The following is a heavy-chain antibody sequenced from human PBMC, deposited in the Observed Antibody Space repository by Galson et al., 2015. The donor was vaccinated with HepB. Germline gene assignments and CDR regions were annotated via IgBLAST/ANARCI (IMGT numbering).Heavy chain of an antibody. V-gene: IGHV1-18*01. CDR2: ISAYNGNT. CDR3: ARVGVYDFWSGYLGHVEYGYYYYGMDV. D-gene: IGHD3-3*01. Sequence: SVKVSCKASGYTFTSYGISWVRQAPGQGLEWMGWISAYNGNTNYAQKLQGRVTMTTDTSTSTAYMELRSLRSDDTAVYYCARVGVYDFWSGYLGHVEYGYYYYGMDVWGQGTTVTVSS. J-gene: IGHJ6*02. CDR1: GYTFTSYG.